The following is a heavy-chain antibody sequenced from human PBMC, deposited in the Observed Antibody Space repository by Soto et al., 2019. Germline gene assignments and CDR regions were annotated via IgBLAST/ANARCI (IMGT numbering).Heavy chain of an antibody. CDR2: MNPNSGNT. Sequence: QVQLVQSGAEVKKPGASVKVSCKASGYTFTSYDINWVRQATGQGREWMGGMNPNSGNTGYARKFQGRVTMTGTTIISTGDIALSSLSSEDTAVYSCARETTSYGMDVWGHGTTVTVSS. CDR3: ARETTSYGMDV. J-gene: IGHJ6*02. CDR1: GYTFTSYD. V-gene: IGHV1-8*01. D-gene: IGHD1-1*01.